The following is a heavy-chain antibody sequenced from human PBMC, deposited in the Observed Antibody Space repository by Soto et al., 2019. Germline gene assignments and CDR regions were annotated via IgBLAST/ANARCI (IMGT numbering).Heavy chain of an antibody. Sequence: SETLSLTCTVSGVSISSSSYFWSWIRQPPGKGLEWIGSIYYSGSTYYNPSLKSRVTISVDTSKNQFSLKLNSVTAADTAVYYCASRHSSPYFDYWGQGTLVTVSS. V-gene: IGHV4-30-4*01. J-gene: IGHJ4*02. CDR3: ASRHSSPYFDY. CDR2: IYYSGST. CDR1: GVSISSSSYF. D-gene: IGHD6-13*01.